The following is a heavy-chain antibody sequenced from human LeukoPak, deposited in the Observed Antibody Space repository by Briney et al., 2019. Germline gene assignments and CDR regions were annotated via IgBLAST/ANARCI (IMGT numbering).Heavy chain of an antibody. J-gene: IGHJ4*02. D-gene: IGHD3-9*01. V-gene: IGHV4-34*01. Sequence: KPSETLSLTCAVNGGSFSGYYWSWIRQPPGKGLEWIGEINHSGSTYYNPSLKSRVTISVDTSKNQFSLKLSSVTAADTAVYYCAAHDILTGYYIFWGQGTLVTVSS. CDR3: AAHDILTGYYIF. CDR1: GGSFSGYY. CDR2: INHSGST.